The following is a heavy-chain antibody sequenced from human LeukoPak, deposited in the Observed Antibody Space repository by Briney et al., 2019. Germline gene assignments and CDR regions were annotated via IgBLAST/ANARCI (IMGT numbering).Heavy chain of an antibody. V-gene: IGHV4-39*01. CDR3: ARLLNGYSSYIDY. CDR2: MYYSGST. Sequence: SETLSLTCTVSGGSISSSTYYWGWIRQPPGKGLEWIGSMYYSGSTYYNPSLKSRVTISVDTSKDQFPLNLRSVTAADTAVYYCARLLNGYSSYIDYWGQGTLVTVSS. J-gene: IGHJ4*02. CDR1: GGSISSSTYY. D-gene: IGHD6-19*01.